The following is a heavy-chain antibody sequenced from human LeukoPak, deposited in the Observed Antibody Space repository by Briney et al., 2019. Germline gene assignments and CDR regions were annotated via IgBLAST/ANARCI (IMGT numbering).Heavy chain of an antibody. CDR3: ARVYTRDAFDI. CDR2: IYHSGRT. D-gene: IGHD2-2*02. CDR1: GGSISSGGYY. Sequence: SQTLSLTCTVSGGSISSGGYYWSWIRQHPVKGQEWIGNIYHSGRTYYNLSLKSRLTISVDTSRNQFSLKLRSVTAADTAVYYCARVYTRDAFDIWGQGTMVAVSS. V-gene: IGHV4-31*03. J-gene: IGHJ3*02.